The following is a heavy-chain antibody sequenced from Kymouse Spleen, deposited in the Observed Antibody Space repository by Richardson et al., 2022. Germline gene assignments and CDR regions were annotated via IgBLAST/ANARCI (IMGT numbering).Heavy chain of an antibody. J-gene: IGHJ4*02. CDR2: ISWNSGSI. CDR3: AKDISRAMASFDY. D-gene: IGHD5-18,IGHD5-18*01. V-gene: IGHV3-9*01. Sequence: EVQLVESGGGLVQPGRSLRLSCAASGFTFDDYAMHWVRQAPGKGLEWVSGISWNSGSIGYADSVKGRFTISRDNAKNSLYLQMNSLRAEDTALYYCAKDISRAMASFDYWGQGTLVTVSS. CDR1: GFTFDDYA.